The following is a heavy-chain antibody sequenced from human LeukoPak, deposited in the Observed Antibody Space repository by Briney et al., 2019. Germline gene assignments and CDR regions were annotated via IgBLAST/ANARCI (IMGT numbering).Heavy chain of an antibody. CDR3: GRAFPPLRTSSAGDL. V-gene: IGHV3-21*01. CDR1: GFTFSSYG. J-gene: IGHJ4*02. Sequence: GGSLRLSCAASGFTFSSYGMHWVRQAPGKGLEWVSSISGLSTHIYYGDSVKGRFSISRDNAKNPVYLQMNSLGVEDTAIYYCGRAFPPLRTSSAGDLWGQGILVTVSS. CDR2: ISGLSTHI. D-gene: IGHD3-16*01.